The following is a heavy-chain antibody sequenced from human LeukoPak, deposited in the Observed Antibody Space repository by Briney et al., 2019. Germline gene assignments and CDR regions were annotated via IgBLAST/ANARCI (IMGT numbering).Heavy chain of an antibody. CDR3: ARVGATREFDY. J-gene: IGHJ4*02. Sequence: SETLSLTCTGSGGSISSGSYYWSWIRQPAGKGLEWIGRIYTSGSTNYNPSLKGRVTISVDTSKNQFSLKLSSVTAADTAVYYCARVGATREFDYWGQGTLVTVSS. CDR1: GGSISSGSYY. D-gene: IGHD1-26*01. CDR2: IYTSGST. V-gene: IGHV4-61*02.